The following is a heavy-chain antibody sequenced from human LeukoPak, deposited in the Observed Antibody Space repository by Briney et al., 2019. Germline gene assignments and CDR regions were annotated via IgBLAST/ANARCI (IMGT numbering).Heavy chain of an antibody. CDR2: ITGSGDKT. V-gene: IGHV3-23*01. J-gene: IGHJ4*02. Sequence: GGSLRLSCAASGFTFGNYDMTWVRQAPGRGLEWVSRITGSGDKTYDSDSVRDRFAISRDNSKNTLYLQLNSLRTEDTAVYYCARRYCSGGSCFGFTLDYWGQGTLVTVSS. D-gene: IGHD2-15*01. CDR1: GFTFGNYD. CDR3: ARRYCSGGSCFGFTLDY.